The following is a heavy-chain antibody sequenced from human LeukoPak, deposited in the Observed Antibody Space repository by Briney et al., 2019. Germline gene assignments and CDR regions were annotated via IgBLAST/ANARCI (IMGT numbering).Heavy chain of an antibody. CDR1: GGSISSNF. CDR2: VHFSGTT. J-gene: IGHJ3*01. V-gene: IGHV4-59*01. Sequence: KPSETLSLTCTVSGGSISSNFWSWIRQPPGRGLEWIGYVHFSGTTSFNPSLKSRVTISVDTSKNQFSLRLSSVTAADTAVYYCAREQYLAYDIFGFWGQGTMVTVSS. CDR3: AREQYLAYDIFGF. D-gene: IGHD3-22*01.